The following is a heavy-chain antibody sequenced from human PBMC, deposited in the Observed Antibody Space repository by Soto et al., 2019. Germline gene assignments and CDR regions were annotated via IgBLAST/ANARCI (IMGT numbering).Heavy chain of an antibody. CDR3: ARDGCSTIICQRGGNLFDP. CDR2: INPRGGVT. V-gene: IGHV1-46*01. Sequence: QVQVVQSGAEVKEPGASVKVSCKASEYTFTNYFMHWVRQAPGQGLEWLGIINPRGGVTTYAQKFQGRLTMTRDTSTSTVYMVLGSLRSDDTAVYYCARDGCSTIICQRGGNLFDPWGQGTLVTVSS. D-gene: IGHD2-2*01. J-gene: IGHJ5*02. CDR1: EYTFTNYF.